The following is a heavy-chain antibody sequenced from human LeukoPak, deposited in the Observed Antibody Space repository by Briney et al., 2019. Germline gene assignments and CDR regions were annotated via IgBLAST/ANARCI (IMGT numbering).Heavy chain of an antibody. CDR1: GFTFSDYY. D-gene: IGHD3-22*01. J-gene: IGHJ4*01. CDR3: ASVYYDSSGYSNDY. Sequence: GGSLRLSCAASGFTFSDYYMSWIRQAPGKGLEWVSYISSSSRYTIYADSVKGRFTNSSDNAKKPLYLQMNSLRAEDTAVYYCASVYYDSSGYSNDYWGQGTLVTVSS. CDR2: ISSSSRYT. V-gene: IGHV3-11*03.